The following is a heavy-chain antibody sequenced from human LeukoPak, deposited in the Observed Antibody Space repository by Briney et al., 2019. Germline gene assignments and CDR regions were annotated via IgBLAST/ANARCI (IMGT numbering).Heavy chain of an antibody. CDR2: ISYDGSNK. J-gene: IGHJ4*02. V-gene: IGHV3-30*18. Sequence: GRSLRLSCAASGFTFSSYGMHWARQAPGKGLEWVAVISYDGSNKYYADSVKGRFTISRDNSKNTLYLQMNSLRAEDTAVYYCANSGGLGGGSYYWGQGTLVTVSS. CDR3: ANSGGLGGGSYY. CDR1: GFTFSSYG. D-gene: IGHD2-15*01.